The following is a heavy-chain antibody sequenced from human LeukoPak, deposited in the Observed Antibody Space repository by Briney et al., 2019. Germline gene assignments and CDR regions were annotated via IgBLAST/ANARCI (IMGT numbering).Heavy chain of an antibody. J-gene: IGHJ6*02. D-gene: IGHD2-15*01. CDR1: GFTFSSYV. Sequence: GGSLRLSCAASGFTFSSYVMHWARQAPGKGLEWVAVISYDGSNKYYADSVKGRFTISRDNSKNTLYLQMNSLRAEDTAVYYCAKDPSWYCSGGSCYHYYYYYGMDVWGQGTTVTVSS. V-gene: IGHV3-30*18. CDR2: ISYDGSNK. CDR3: AKDPSWYCSGGSCYHYYYYYGMDV.